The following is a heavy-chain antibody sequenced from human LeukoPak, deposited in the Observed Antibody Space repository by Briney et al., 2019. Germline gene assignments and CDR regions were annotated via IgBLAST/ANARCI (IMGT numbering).Heavy chain of an antibody. D-gene: IGHD6-13*01. CDR3: ASSSSWYGNYFDY. V-gene: IGHV3-48*01. J-gene: IGHJ4*02. CDR2: ISSSSSTI. Sequence: GGSLRLSCAASGFTFSSYSMNWVRQAPGKGLEWVSYISSSSSTIYYADSVKGRFTISRDNAKNSLYLQMNSLRAEDTAVYYCASSSSWYGNYFDYWGQGTLVTVSS. CDR1: GFTFSSYS.